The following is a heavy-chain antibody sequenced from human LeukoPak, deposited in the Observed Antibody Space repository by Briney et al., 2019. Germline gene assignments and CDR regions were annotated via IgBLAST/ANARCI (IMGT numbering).Heavy chain of an antibody. J-gene: IGHJ3*02. Sequence: EGSLRLSCAASGFTFSSYAMHWVRQAPGKGLEWVAVISYDGSNKYYADSVKGRFTISRDNSKNTLYLQMNSLRAEDTAVYYCARLPGTTDAFDIWGQGTMVTVSS. CDR3: ARLPGTTDAFDI. CDR2: ISYDGSNK. V-gene: IGHV3-30-3*01. D-gene: IGHD1-7*01. CDR1: GFTFSSYA.